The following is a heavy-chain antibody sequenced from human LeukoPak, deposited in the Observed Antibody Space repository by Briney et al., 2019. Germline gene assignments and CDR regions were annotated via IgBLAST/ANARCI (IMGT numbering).Heavy chain of an antibody. Sequence: PGGSLRLSCAASGFRFSNSWMYWVRQGPGKGPVWVSRMKTDGTRIEYADSVKGRFTISRDNAKNTLFLQMSSLRVKDSAVYYCARGADHGGSYYPDWGQGTRVTVSS. D-gene: IGHD3-10*01. J-gene: IGHJ4*02. CDR2: MKTDGTRI. CDR1: GFRFSNSW. CDR3: ARGADHGGSYYPD. V-gene: IGHV3-74*01.